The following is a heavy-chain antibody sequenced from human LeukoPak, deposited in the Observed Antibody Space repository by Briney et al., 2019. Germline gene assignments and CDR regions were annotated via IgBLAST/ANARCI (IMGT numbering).Heavy chain of an antibody. CDR1: GFTFSGYT. Sequence: GGSLRLSCAASGFTFSGYTMNWVRQAPGKGLEWVSSISSSSNFIYYADSMKGRVTISRDTAKNSLYLQMNSLRAEDTAVYYCARVGGYYYYGMDVWGQGTTVTVSS. J-gene: IGHJ6*02. CDR2: ISSSSNFI. CDR3: ARVGGYYYYGMDV. V-gene: IGHV3-21*01. D-gene: IGHD2-15*01.